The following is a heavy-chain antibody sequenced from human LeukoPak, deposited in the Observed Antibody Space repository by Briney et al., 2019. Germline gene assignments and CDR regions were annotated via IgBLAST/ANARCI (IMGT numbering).Heavy chain of an antibody. CDR1: GYTFTSNY. CDR2: ISPSGGST. J-gene: IGHJ4*02. D-gene: IGHD4-11*01. V-gene: IGHV1-46*01. CDR3: ARDRRWLDPKPVTIDY. Sequence: GASVKVSCKAFGYTFTSNYMHWVRQAPGQGPEWMGVISPSGGSTTYAQKFQGRVTLTRDTSISTAYMELSRLRSDDTAVYYCARDRRWLDPKPVTIDYWGQGTLVTVSS.